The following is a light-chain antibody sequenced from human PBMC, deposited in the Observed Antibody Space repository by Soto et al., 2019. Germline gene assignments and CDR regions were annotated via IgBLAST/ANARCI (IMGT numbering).Light chain of an antibody. J-gene: IGKJ1*01. CDR3: QQYSTYSWT. V-gene: IGKV1-8*01. CDR1: QGISSY. CDR2: AAS. Sequence: AIRMTQSPSSLSASTGDRVTITCRASQGISSYLAWYQQKPGKAPKLLIYAASTLQSGVPSRFSGSGSGTDFTLTISCPQSDDFATYYCQQYSTYSWTFGQGTKVDIK.